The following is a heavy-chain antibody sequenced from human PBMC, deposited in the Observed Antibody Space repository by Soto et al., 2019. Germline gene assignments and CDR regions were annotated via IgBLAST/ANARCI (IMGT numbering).Heavy chain of an antibody. D-gene: IGHD3-22*01. CDR2: INHSGST. Sequence: QVQLQQWGAGLLKPSETLSLTCAVYGGSFSGYYWSWIRQPPGKGLEWIGEINHSGSTNYNPSLKSRVTISVDTSKNQFSLKLSSVTAVDTAVYYCARGVSSRGYYDSSGYSKFDYWGQGTLVTVSS. CDR1: GGSFSGYY. CDR3: ARGVSSRGYYDSSGYSKFDY. J-gene: IGHJ4*02. V-gene: IGHV4-34*01.